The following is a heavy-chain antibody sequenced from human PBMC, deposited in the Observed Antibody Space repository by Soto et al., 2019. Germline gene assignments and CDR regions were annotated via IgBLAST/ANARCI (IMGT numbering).Heavy chain of an antibody. CDR1: GGSVRDGSYY. J-gene: IGHJ4*02. CDR3: GRQGGDGYHIDY. D-gene: IGHD2-21*01. CDR2: IYHSGST. V-gene: IGHV4-61*01. Sequence: KSSETLSLTCTVSGGSVRDGSYYWAWLRQPPGKGLEWIGHIYHSGSTIYNPSLKSRVTTSIDTSKSQFSLNLNSMTAADTAMYYCGRQGGDGYHIDYWGQGTLVTVSS.